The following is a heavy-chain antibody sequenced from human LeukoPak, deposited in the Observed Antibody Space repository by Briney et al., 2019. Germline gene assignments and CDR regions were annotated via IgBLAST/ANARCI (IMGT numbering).Heavy chain of an antibody. Sequence: ASVKVSCKASGYTFTGYFMRWVRQAPGQGLEWMGWINPNSGGTNYAQKFQGRVTMTSDTSISTAYMELSSLRSDDTAVYYCARDSTGNFDFWGQGTLVTVSS. J-gene: IGHJ4*02. D-gene: IGHD6-19*01. CDR2: INPNSGGT. V-gene: IGHV1-2*02. CDR1: GYTFTGYF. CDR3: ARDSTGNFDF.